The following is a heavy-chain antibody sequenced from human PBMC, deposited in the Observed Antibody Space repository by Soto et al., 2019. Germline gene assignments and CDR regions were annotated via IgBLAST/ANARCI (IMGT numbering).Heavy chain of an antibody. Sequence: SETLSLTCAVYGGSFSGYYWSWIRQPPGKGLEWIGEINHSGSTNYNPSLKSQLTISVDTPKNRFSLKLSSVTAADTAVYYCAHSNGYDYYYYYGMDGWGQGTTVTGSS. CDR3: AHSNGYDYYYYYGMDG. J-gene: IGHJ6*02. CDR1: GGSFSGYY. D-gene: IGHD5-12*01. V-gene: IGHV4-34*01. CDR2: INHSGST.